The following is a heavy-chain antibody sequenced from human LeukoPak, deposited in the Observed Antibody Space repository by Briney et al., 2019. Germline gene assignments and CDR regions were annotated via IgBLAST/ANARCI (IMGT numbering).Heavy chain of an antibody. CDR1: GFTFSSYS. V-gene: IGHV3-21*01. D-gene: IGHD6-6*01. CDR3: ARDRIASRDSGF. CDR2: ISSSSNDI. Sequence: GGSLRLSCAASGFTFSSYSMNWVRHAPGKGLEWVASISSSSNDIYYADSVKGLFTISRDNAKNSLYLQMNSLRAEDTAVYYCARDRIASRDSGFWGQGTLVTVSS. J-gene: IGHJ4*02.